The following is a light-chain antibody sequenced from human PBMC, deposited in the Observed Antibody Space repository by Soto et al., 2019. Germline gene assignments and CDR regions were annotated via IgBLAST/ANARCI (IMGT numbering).Light chain of an antibody. J-gene: IGLJ2*01. Sequence: QSVLTQPPSASGTPGQGVTISCSGSTSNIGSNYVYWYQQLPGTAPKLLIYRNNQRPSGVPDRFSGSKSGTSASLAISGLRSDDEADYFCATWDDDVSGVVFGGGTKLTVL. CDR2: RNN. V-gene: IGLV1-47*01. CDR1: TSNIGSNY. CDR3: ATWDDDVSGVV.